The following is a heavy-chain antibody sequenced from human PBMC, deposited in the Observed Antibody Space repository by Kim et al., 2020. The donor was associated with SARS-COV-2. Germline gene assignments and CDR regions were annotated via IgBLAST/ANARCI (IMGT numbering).Heavy chain of an antibody. J-gene: IGHJ6*02. CDR1: GDTFSSSA. D-gene: IGHD2-15*01. CDR2: IIPIFGTT. CDR3: ARQEIVVGVGTVLHYYGMDV. V-gene: IGHV1-69*13. Sequence: SVKVSCKASGDTFSSSAIHWVRQAPGQGLEWMGGIIPIFGTTSYAQKFRGRVTIIADENTDTVDMELSSLRSDDTAVYYCARQEIVVGVGTVLHYYGMDVGGQGTTVTVSS.